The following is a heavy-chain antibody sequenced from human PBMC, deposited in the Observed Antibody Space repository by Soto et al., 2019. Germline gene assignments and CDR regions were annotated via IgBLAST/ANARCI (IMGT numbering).Heavy chain of an antibody. CDR2: INPDNGNT. J-gene: IGHJ5*02. V-gene: IGHV1-3*01. CDR1: GYTFTRYT. D-gene: IGHD6-13*01. Sequence: QVQLVQSGAEVKKPGASVKISCKASGYTFTRYTMNWVRQAPGQRLERMGWINPDNGNTKSSQKFQDRGTITRDTPASTAYIDQGSPRAEDTAVYSSASGIASCQLDPWGQGTLVNVPS. CDR3: ASGIASCQLDP.